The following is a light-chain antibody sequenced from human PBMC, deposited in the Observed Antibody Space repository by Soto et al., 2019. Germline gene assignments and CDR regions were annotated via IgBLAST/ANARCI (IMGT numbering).Light chain of an antibody. CDR1: QNIDRW. J-gene: IGKJ1*01. CDR2: GAS. CDR3: QQYNSYPWT. V-gene: IGKV1-5*03. Sequence: DIQMTQSPSTLSASVGDRVTITCRASQNIDRWLAWYQQKPGKAPNLLIYGASNLEGGVPSRFSGSGSGTEFTLTISSLRPDDFATYYCQQYNSYPWTFGQGTKVEIK.